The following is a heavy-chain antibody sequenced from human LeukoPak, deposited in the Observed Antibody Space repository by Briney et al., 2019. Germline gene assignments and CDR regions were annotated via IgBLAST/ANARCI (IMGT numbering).Heavy chain of an antibody. V-gene: IGHV1-24*01. J-gene: IGHJ6*03. Sequence: RASVKVSCKVSRYTLTELSMHWVRQAPGIGLEWMGGFDPEDGETIYAQKFQGRVTMTEDTSTDTAYMELSRLRSDDTAVYYCAREFQMYDILTGSDYYYMDVWGKGTTVTISS. D-gene: IGHD3-9*01. CDR2: FDPEDGET. CDR3: AREFQMYDILTGSDYYYMDV. CDR1: RYTLTELS.